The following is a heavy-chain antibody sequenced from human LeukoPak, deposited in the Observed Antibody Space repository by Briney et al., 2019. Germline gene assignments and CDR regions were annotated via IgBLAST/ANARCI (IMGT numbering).Heavy chain of an antibody. CDR3: AKDKGYASYYYYMDV. CDR1: GFTVSSIY. V-gene: IGHV3-53*01. CDR2: IYASGNT. Sequence: GGSLRLSCAASGFTVSSIYMSWVRQAPGKGLEWLSLIYASGNTYYADSVKGRFTISRDNSKNTLYLQMNSLRAEDTAVYYCAKDKGYASYYYYMDVWGKGTTVTVSS. J-gene: IGHJ6*03. D-gene: IGHD2-2*01.